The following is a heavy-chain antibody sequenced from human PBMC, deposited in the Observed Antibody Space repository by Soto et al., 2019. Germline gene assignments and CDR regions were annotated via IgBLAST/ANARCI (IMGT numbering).Heavy chain of an antibody. D-gene: IGHD6-6*01. Sequence: ASVKVSCKASGYTFTSYGISWVRQAPGQGLEWMGWMSAYIGNTNYAQNFQGRITLTKDTSTNTAYVELRSLRSDDTAVYYCARWREYSSSSSGFDYWGQGTLVTVSS. J-gene: IGHJ4*02. CDR2: MSAYIGNT. CDR3: ARWREYSSSSSGFDY. V-gene: IGHV1-18*01. CDR1: GYTFTSYG.